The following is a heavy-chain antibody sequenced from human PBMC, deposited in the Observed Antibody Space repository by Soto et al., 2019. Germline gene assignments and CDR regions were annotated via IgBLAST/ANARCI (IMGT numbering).Heavy chain of an antibody. CDR2: IIPIFGTA. J-gene: IGHJ6*02. CDR3: ARSQGSSSSLDIYYYYYYGMDV. CDR1: GGTFSSYA. V-gene: IGHV1-69*01. Sequence: QVQLVQSGAEVKKPGSSVKVSCKAPGGTFSSYAISWVRQAPGQGLEWMEGIIPIFGTAKYAQKFQGRVTITVDESTSTGYMELSSLRSEDTAVYYCARSQGSSSSLDIYYYYYYGMDVRGHGTTVTVSS. D-gene: IGHD2-2*01.